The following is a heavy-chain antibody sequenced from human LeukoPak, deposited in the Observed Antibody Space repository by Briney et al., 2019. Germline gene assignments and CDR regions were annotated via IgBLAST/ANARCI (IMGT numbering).Heavy chain of an antibody. CDR3: AKDISYSGYDWFDY. J-gene: IGHJ4*02. D-gene: IGHD5-12*01. V-gene: IGHV3-21*04. CDR2: ISSSSSYI. Sequence: GGSLRLSCAASEFTFSSYSMNWVRQAPGKGLEWVSSISSSSSYIYYADSVKGRFTISRDNAKNSLYLQMNSLRAEDMALYYCAKDISYSGYDWFDYWGQGTLVTVSS. CDR1: EFTFSSYS.